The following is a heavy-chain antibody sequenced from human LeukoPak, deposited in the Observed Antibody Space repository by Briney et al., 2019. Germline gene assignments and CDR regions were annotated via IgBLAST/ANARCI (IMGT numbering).Heavy chain of an antibody. CDR1: GYTFTSYY. J-gene: IGHJ6*02. Sequence: GASVKVSCKASGYTFTSYYMHWVRQAPGQGLEWMGWISAYNGNTNYAQKLQGRVTMTTDTSTSTAYMELRSLRSDDTAVYYCARLYSSAWKNGMDVWGQGTTVTVSS. CDR3: ARLYSSAWKNGMDV. CDR2: ISAYNGNT. D-gene: IGHD6-6*01. V-gene: IGHV1-18*04.